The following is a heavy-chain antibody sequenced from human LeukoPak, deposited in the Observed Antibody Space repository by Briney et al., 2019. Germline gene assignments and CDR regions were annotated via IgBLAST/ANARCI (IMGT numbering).Heavy chain of an antibody. D-gene: IGHD3-10*01. V-gene: IGHV4-38-2*02. CDR3: ARDDMVRGMKYYYYGMDV. CDR2: IYHSGST. J-gene: IGHJ6*04. Sequence: SETLSLTCAVSGYSISSGYYWGWIRQPPGGGLEWIGNIYHSGSTYYNPSLKSRVTISVDTSKNQFSLKLSSVTAADTAVYYCARDDMVRGMKYYYYGMDVWGKGTTVTVSS. CDR1: GYSISSGYY.